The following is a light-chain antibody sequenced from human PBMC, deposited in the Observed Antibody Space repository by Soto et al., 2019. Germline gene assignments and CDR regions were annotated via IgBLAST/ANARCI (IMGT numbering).Light chain of an antibody. CDR1: QSVSRN. Sequence: EIVMTQSPATLSVSPGERVTLSCRASQSVSRNLAWYQYIPGQAPRLLIYAASTRDTGIPARFRGSGSGTEFTLSISSLQAEDYAVYYCHQYNNWPPWTFGQGTKVEIK. V-gene: IGKV3-15*01. CDR3: HQYNNWPPWT. CDR2: AAS. J-gene: IGKJ1*01.